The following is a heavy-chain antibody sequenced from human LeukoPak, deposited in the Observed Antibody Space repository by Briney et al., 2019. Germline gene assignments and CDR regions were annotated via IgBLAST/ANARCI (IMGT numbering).Heavy chain of an antibody. CDR2: MNPNSGNT. CDR3: ARGYQWLVYYYYGMDV. V-gene: IGHV1-8*01. D-gene: IGHD6-19*01. CDR1: GYTFTSYD. J-gene: IGHJ6*02. Sequence: GASVKVSCKASGYTFTSYDINWVRQATGQGLEWMGWMNPNSGNTGYAQKFQGRVTMTRNTSISTAYMELSSLRSEDTVVYYCARGYQWLVYYYYGMDVWGQGTTVTVSS.